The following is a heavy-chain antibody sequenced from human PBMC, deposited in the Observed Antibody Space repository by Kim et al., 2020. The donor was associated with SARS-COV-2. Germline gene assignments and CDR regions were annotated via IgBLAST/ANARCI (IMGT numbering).Heavy chain of an antibody. CDR3: ATSRTPYWYFDL. CDR2: IGTAGDT. J-gene: IGHJ2*01. V-gene: IGHV3-13*01. CDR1: GFTFSSYD. Sequence: GGSLRLSCAASGFTFSSYDMHWVRQATGKGLEWVSAIGTAGDTYYPGSVKGRFTISRENAKNSLYLQMNSLRAGDTAVYYCATSRTPYWYFDLWGRGTLFTVSS. D-gene: IGHD1-7*01.